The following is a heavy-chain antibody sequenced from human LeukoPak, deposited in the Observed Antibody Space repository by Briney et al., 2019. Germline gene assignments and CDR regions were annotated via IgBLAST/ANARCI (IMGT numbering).Heavy chain of an antibody. CDR2: LYHSGST. J-gene: IGHJ3*02. Sequence: SETLSLTCTVSGGSISGYYWSWIRQAPGKGLEWIGNLYHSGSTYYNPSLKSRVSISVDTSKNQFSLKLSSVTAADTAVYYCAREGYYYDSSATYDAFDIWGQGTMVTVSS. V-gene: IGHV4-59*01. CDR3: AREGYYYDSSATYDAFDI. CDR1: GGSISGYY. D-gene: IGHD3-22*01.